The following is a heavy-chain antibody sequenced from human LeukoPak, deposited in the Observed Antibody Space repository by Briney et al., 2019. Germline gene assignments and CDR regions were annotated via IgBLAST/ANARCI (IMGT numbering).Heavy chain of an antibody. V-gene: IGHV1-69*04. CDR3: ARDGSGWYTHDAFDI. J-gene: IGHJ3*02. CDR1: GGTFSSYA. D-gene: IGHD6-19*01. CDR2: IIPILGIA. Sequence: SVKVSCKASGGTFSSYAISWVRQAPGQGLEWMGRIIPILGIANYAQKFQGRVTMTRDTSTSTVYMELSSLRSEDTAVYYCARDGSGWYTHDAFDIWGQGTMVTVSS.